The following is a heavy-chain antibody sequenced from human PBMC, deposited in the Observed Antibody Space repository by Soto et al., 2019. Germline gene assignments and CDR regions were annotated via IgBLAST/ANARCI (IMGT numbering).Heavy chain of an antibody. CDR1: GGTFSSYA. V-gene: IGHV1-69*13. D-gene: IGHD3-10*01. Sequence: SVKVSCKASGGTFSSYAISWVRQAPGQGLEWMGGIIPIFGTANYAQKFQGRVTITADESTSTAYMELSSLRSVDTAVYYCARDQVTMVRGVIKYYYYGMDVWGQGTTVTVSS. J-gene: IGHJ6*02. CDR2: IIPIFGTA. CDR3: ARDQVTMVRGVIKYYYYGMDV.